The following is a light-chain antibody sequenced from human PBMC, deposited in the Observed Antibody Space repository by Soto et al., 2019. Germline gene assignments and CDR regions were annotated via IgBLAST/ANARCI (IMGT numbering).Light chain of an antibody. CDR3: SSYTSSSTVV. CDR1: SSDVGGYNY. V-gene: IGLV2-14*01. Sequence: QSALTQPASVSGSPGQSITISCTGTSSDVGGYNYVSWYQQHPGKAPKLMIYEVSNRPSGVSNRCSGSKSGNTSSLTISGLHAEDEADYYCSSYTSSSTVVFCGGTKLTV. CDR2: EVS. J-gene: IGLJ2*01.